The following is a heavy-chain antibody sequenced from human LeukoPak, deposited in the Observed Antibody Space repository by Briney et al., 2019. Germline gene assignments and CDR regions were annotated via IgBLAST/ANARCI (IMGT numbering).Heavy chain of an antibody. CDR1: GFIFSNYW. CDR3: ATTAHYYDSSGYWNFDY. CDR2: IKQDGSET. V-gene: IGHV3-7*01. D-gene: IGHD3-22*01. J-gene: IGHJ4*02. Sequence: GGSLRLSCATSGFIFSNYWMSWVRQAPGKGLEWVANIKQDGSETYYVDSVKGRFTISRDDAKNSLYLQMNSLRAEDTAVYYCATTAHYYDSSGYWNFDYWGQGTLVTVSS.